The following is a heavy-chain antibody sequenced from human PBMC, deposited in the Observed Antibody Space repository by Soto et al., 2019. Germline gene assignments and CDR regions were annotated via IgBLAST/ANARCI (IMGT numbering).Heavy chain of an antibody. CDR1: GGPFSSYP. CDR2: IIPIVGIA. D-gene: IGHD4-17*01. CDR3: AVGVYGYYWYGMNV. J-gene: IGHJ6*02. Sequence: QVQLVQSGAEVKKPGSSVKVSCKASGGPFSSYPISWVRQAPGQGLAWMGRIIPIVGIAHYAQKFQGRVTITADKSTTTACMELRSLRSEDTAVYYCAVGVYGYYWYGMNVLGQGTTVTVSS. V-gene: IGHV1-69*02.